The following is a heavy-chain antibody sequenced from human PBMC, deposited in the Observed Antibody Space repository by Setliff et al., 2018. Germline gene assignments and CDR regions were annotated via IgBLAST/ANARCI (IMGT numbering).Heavy chain of an antibody. D-gene: IGHD2-2*01. CDR2: FDPEDGET. V-gene: IGHV1-24*01. J-gene: IGHJ6*03. CDR1: GYTLTELS. CDR3: ARDGFEIVVVPAAIYYYYYMDV. Sequence: ASVKVSCKVSGYTLTELSMHWVRQAPGKGLEWMGGFDPEDGETIYAQKFQGRVTMTEDTSTDTAYMELSSLRSEDTAVYYCARDGFEIVVVPAAIYYYYYMDVWGKGTTVTVSS.